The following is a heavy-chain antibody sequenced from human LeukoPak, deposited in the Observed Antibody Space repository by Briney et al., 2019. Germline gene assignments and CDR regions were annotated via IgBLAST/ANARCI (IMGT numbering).Heavy chain of an antibody. CDR3: ARGSFGDYDY. CDR2: ITASGGGK. D-gene: IGHD4-17*01. J-gene: IGHJ4*02. V-gene: IGHV3-23*01. CDR1: GSTFSSYA. Sequence: PGGSLRLSCAASGSTFSSYAMSWVRQAPGKGLEWVSAITASGGGKYYTDSVKGRFTISRENSKNTLYLQMNSLRAEDTAVYYCARGSFGDYDYWGQGTLVTVSS.